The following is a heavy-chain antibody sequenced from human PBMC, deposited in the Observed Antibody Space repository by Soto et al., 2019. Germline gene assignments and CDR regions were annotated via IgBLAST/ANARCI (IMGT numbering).Heavy chain of an antibody. Sequence: QTLSLPWAISGDSVSSNSAACNLIRHSPSRGLEWLGRTYYRSKWYNDYAVSVKSRITLNPDTSKNRFSLQLNSVTPEDTAVYYCARVSSGWYLGTDYYYYGMDVWGQGTTVTVSS. CDR1: GDSVSSNSAA. V-gene: IGHV6-1*01. J-gene: IGHJ6*02. CDR3: ARVSSGWYLGTDYYYYGMDV. CDR2: TYYRSKWYN. D-gene: IGHD6-19*01.